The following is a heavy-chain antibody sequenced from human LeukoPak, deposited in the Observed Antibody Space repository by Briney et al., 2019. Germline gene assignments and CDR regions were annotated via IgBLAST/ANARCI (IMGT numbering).Heavy chain of an antibody. CDR2: ISAYNGNT. J-gene: IGHJ5*02. CDR3: AREQSYDYVWGSYRYSWFDP. V-gene: IGHV1-18*01. Sequence: ASVKVSCKASGYTFTSYGISWVRQAPGQGLEWMGWISAYNGNTNYAQKLQGRVTMTTDTSTSTAYMELSRLRSDDTAVYYCAREQSYDYVWGSYRYSWFDPWGQGTLVTVSS. CDR1: GYTFTSYG. D-gene: IGHD3-16*02.